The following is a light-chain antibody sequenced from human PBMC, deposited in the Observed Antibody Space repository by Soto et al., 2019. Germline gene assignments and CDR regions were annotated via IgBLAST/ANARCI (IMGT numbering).Light chain of an antibody. V-gene: IGKV3-20*01. Sequence: DIVLTQSPGTLSLSPGERATLSCRASQDVTNNYLAWYQQKPGRAPRLLIHDASIRATGIPDRFSGSGSGTDFTLTISRLETEDFAVYYCQQCSISPLTFGGGTKVDIK. CDR2: DAS. J-gene: IGKJ4*01. CDR3: QQCSISPLT. CDR1: QDVTNNY.